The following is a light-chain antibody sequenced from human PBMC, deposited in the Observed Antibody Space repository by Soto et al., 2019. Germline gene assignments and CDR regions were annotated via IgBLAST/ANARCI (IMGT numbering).Light chain of an antibody. CDR3: KQYDNLPPRFT. CDR2: DAS. V-gene: IGKV1-33*01. Sequence: DIQMTQSPSSLSASVGERVTITCQASQDISNYLNWYQQKPGKAPKLLIDDASNLETGVKSRFSGSGSGTDFTFTITSLQPKDIATYYYKQYDNLPPRFTFGPGTKVDIK. CDR1: QDISNY. J-gene: IGKJ3*01.